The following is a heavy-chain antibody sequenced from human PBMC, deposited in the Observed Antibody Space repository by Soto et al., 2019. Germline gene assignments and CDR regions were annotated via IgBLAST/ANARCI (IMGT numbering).Heavy chain of an antibody. V-gene: IGHV1-46*01. CDR1: GYTFTSYY. Sequence: ASVKVSCKASGYTFTSYYMHWVRQAPGQGLEWMGIINPSGGSTSYAQKFQGRVTMTRDTSTSTVYMELSSLRCGDTAGYYCAIGFTGYRFTPNYVGFWGQGALVAVCS. CDR3: AIGFTGYRFTPNYVGF. CDR2: INPSGGST. D-gene: IGHD5-18*01. J-gene: IGHJ4*02.